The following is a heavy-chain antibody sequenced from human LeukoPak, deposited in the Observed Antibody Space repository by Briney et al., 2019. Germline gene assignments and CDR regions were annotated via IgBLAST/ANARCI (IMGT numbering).Heavy chain of an antibody. Sequence: GGSLRLSCAASGFTFSSYGMNWVRQAPGKGLEWVGFIRSKAYGGTTEYAASVKGRFTISRDDSKSIAYLQMNSLKTEDTAVYYCTRGRAFGGRAGCFDYWGQGTLVTVSS. V-gene: IGHV3-49*04. D-gene: IGHD2-15*01. J-gene: IGHJ4*02. CDR3: TRGRAFGGRAGCFDY. CDR2: IRSKAYGGTT. CDR1: GFTFSSYG.